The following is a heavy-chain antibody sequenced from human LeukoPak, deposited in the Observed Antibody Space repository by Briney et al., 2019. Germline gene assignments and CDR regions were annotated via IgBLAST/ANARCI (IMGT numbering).Heavy chain of an antibody. J-gene: IGHJ4*02. CDR3: ARGVYIAAAQYGY. Sequence: SETLSLTCTVSGGSISSYYWSWIRQPPGKGLEWIGYIYYSGTTNYNPSLKSRATISVDTSKNQFSLKLRSVTAADTAVYYCARGVYIAAAQYGYWGQGTLVTVSS. CDR1: GGSISSYY. CDR2: IYYSGTT. V-gene: IGHV4-59*01. D-gene: IGHD6-13*01.